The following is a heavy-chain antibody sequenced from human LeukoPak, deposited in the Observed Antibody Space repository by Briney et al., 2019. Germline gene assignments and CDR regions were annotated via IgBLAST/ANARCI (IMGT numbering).Heavy chain of an antibody. V-gene: IGHV3-53*01. CDR2: IYSGGST. CDR1: GFTVSSNY. Sequence: GGSLRLSCAASGFTVSSNYMSWVRQARGKGLEWVSVIYSGGSTYYAGSVKGRFTISRDNSKNTLYLQMNSLRAEDTAVYYCARGLNYVYYYYYMDVWGKGTTVTVSS. J-gene: IGHJ6*03. CDR3: ARGLNYVYYYYYMDV. D-gene: IGHD4-11*01.